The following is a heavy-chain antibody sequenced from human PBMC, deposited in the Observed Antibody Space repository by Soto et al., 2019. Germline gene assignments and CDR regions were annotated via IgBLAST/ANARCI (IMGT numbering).Heavy chain of an antibody. J-gene: IGHJ4*02. CDR2: ISSNSFYT. V-gene: IGHV3-11*06. D-gene: IGHD3-10*01. CDR1: GFPFSDYY. Sequence: QVQLVESGGGLVKPGGSLRLSCAASGFPFSDYYMNWVRQAPGKGLEWVTYISSNSFYTNYADSVKGRFTISRDNTKNSLYLQMNSLRPEDTAVYYCMRDIGPNNFASGSYSYWGQGILVTVSS. CDR3: MRDIGPNNFASGSYSY.